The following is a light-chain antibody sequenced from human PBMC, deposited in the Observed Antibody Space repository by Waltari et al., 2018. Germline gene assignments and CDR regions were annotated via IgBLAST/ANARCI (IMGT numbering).Light chain of an antibody. Sequence: AVQLTQSPSSLSASVGDRVTITCRASQAISMALAWYQQKPGKAPNLLIYDASNLESGVPSRFSGSGSGTHFTLTISSLQPADFATYYCQQLHSYPVTFGGGTKVEIK. V-gene: IGKV1-13*02. CDR1: QAISMA. J-gene: IGKJ4*01. CDR3: QQLHSYPVT. CDR2: DAS.